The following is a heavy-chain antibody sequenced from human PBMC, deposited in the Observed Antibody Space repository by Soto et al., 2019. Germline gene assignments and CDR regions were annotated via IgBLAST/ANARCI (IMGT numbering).Heavy chain of an antibody. CDR3: ARTVGLYSTVTTAYYYYMDV. CDR1: GGSISSYY. V-gene: IGHV4-59*01. CDR2: IYYSGST. D-gene: IGHD4-17*01. J-gene: IGHJ6*03. Sequence: SETLSLTCTVSGGSISSYYWSWIRQPPGKGLEWIGYIYYSGSTNYNPSLKSRVTISVDTSKNQFSLKLSSVTAADTAVYYCARTVGLYSTVTTAYYYYMDVWGKGTTVTVSS.